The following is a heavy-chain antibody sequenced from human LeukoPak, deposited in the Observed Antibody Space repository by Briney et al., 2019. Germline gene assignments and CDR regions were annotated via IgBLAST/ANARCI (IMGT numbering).Heavy chain of an antibody. J-gene: IGHJ4*02. CDR2: ISSSGSTI. Sequence: GGSLRLSCMPSGFTFSTHTMNWLRQAPGKGLEWVSYISSSGSTIYYADSVKGRFTISRDNAKNSLFLQMSSLRAEDTAVYYCTRANWGSIEYWGQGTLVTVSS. D-gene: IGHD7-27*01. V-gene: IGHV3-48*04. CDR3: TRANWGSIEY. CDR1: GFTFSTHT.